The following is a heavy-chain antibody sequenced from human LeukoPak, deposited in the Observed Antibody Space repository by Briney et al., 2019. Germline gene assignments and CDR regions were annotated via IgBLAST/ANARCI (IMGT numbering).Heavy chain of an antibody. CDR2: INPSDDST. D-gene: IGHD1-14*01. CDR1: GYTFTNFY. Sequence: ASVKVSCKASGYTFTNFYMHWLRQAPGQPLEWMGIINPSDDSTIYAEKFQGRVTVNRDTSTSTVYMELSSLRSEDTAVYYCARAWRYTDWFDPWGQGSLVIVSS. CDR3: ARAWRYTDWFDP. J-gene: IGHJ5*02. V-gene: IGHV1-46*01.